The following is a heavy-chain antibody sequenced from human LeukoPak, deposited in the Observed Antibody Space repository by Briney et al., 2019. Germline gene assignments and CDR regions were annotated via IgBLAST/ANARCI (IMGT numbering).Heavy chain of an antibody. CDR2: IIPILGIA. CDR1: GGTFSSYA. CDR3: ARQDVDIVATTRPAFDY. J-gene: IGHJ4*02. Sequence: ASVKVSCKASGGTFSSYAISWVRQAPGQGLEWMGRIIPILGIANYAQKFQGRVTITANKSTSTAYMELSSLRSEDTAVYYCARQDVDIVATTRPAFDYWGQGTLVTVSS. V-gene: IGHV1-69*04. D-gene: IGHD5-12*01.